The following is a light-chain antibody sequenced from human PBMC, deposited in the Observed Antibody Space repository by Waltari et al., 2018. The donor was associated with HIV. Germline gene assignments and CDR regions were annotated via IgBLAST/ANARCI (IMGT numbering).Light chain of an antibody. J-gene: IGLJ2*01. V-gene: IGLV2-23*02. CDR1: RSDVGSYNL. Sequence: QSALTQPASVSGSFGQSITISCTATRSDVGSYNLVSWYQYHPGKAPKLIIYEVSKRPSGVSNRFSGSKSGNTASLTVSGLQAEDEAHYYCCSYARSGIPFGGGTKLTVL. CDR2: EVS. CDR3: CSYARSGIP.